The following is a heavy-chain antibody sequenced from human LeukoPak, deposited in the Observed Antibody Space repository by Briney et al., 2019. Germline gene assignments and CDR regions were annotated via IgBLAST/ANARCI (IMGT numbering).Heavy chain of an antibody. CDR3: AREIGGGYNSIGYFDY. V-gene: IGHV4-59*12. Sequence: PSETLSLTCTVSGGSISSYYWSWIRQPPGKGLEWIGYIYYSGSTNYNPSLMSRVTISVDTSKNQFSLKVSSVTAADTAVYYCAREIGGGYNSIGYFDYWGQGTLVTVSP. CDR1: GGSISSYY. J-gene: IGHJ4*02. D-gene: IGHD1-1*01. CDR2: IYYSGST.